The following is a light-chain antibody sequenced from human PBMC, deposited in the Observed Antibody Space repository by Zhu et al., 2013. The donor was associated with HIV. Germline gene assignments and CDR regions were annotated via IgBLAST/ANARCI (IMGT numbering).Light chain of an antibody. CDR1: QSVSTW. CDR3: HHYNSFSGT. Sequence: DTQMTQSPSTLSASVGDRVTMTCRASQSVSTWVAWYQHKPGKAPKLLIYKASSLQSGVPSRFSGRGSGTEFTLSISSLQPDDFATYYCHHYNSFSGTFGQGTKVEIK. V-gene: IGKV1-5*03. J-gene: IGKJ1*01. CDR2: KAS.